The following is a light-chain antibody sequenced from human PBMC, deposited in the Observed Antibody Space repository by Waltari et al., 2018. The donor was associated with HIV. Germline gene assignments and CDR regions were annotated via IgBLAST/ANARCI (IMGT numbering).Light chain of an antibody. CDR2: GAS. V-gene: IGKV3-15*01. J-gene: IGKJ2*01. CDR3: QQYNNWPPT. CDR1: QSVSSN. Sequence: EIVMTQSPATLSVSPGERATLSCRASQSVSSNLAWYQQKPGQAPSLLIYGASTRTTGIVPRFSGSGSETEFTLTINSLQSEDFAVYYCQQYNNWPPTFGQGTKLEIK.